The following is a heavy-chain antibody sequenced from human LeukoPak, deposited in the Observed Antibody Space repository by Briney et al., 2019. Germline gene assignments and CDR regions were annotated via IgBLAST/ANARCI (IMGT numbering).Heavy chain of an antibody. CDR2: ITGSGGTA. V-gene: IGHV3-23*01. CDR1: GFTFNNYA. J-gene: IGHJ4*02. D-gene: IGHD1-26*01. Sequence: PGGSLRLSCAASGFTFNNYAMSWVRQAPGKGLEWVSAITGSGGTAYYADSVKGRFTISRDNSKNTLYLQMNSLRAEDTAVYYCAKSGSYFCYYIDYWGQGTLVTVSS. CDR3: AKSGSYFCYYIDY.